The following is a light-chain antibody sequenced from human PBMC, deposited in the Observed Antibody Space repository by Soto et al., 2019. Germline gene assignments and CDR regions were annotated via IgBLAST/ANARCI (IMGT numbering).Light chain of an antibody. J-gene: IGKJ5*01. CDR3: QQYDNSPIT. CDR1: QSISSRF. V-gene: IGKV3-20*01. CDR2: GAS. Sequence: EILLTHVPSGLCPSPGQRASLSCXXSQSISSRFLAWYQQKPGQAPRLLIYGASSRATGIPDRFSGSGSETDFTLTISRLEPEDFAVYYCQQYDNSPITFGQGTRLDNK.